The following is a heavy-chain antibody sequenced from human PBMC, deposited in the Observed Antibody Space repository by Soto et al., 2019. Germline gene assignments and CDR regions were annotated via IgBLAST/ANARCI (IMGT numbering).Heavy chain of an antibody. J-gene: IGHJ4*02. CDR2: IYWDDDK. Sequence: QITLKESGPTLVKPTQTLTLTCTFSGFSLSTSGVGVGWIRQPPGKALQWLALIYWDDDKRYSPSLRSRLTLTKDTSKNHVVVTMSNMDPVDTATYDCAHKGSSDYTLYFEYWGQGTMVPVPS. V-gene: IGHV2-5*02. CDR3: AHKGSSDYTLYFEY. CDR1: GFSLSTSGVG. D-gene: IGHD3-22*01.